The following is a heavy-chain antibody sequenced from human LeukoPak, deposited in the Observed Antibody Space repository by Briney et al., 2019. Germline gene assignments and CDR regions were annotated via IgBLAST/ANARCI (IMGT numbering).Heavy chain of an antibody. Sequence: SETLSLTCTVSGSSISSSDYYWGWIRQPPGKGLEWIGSIYYSVTTYYNPSLKSRVTISVDTSKNQFSLKLNSVTAADTAVYYCARESGYNARDYYMDVWGKGTTITISS. CDR3: ARESGYNARDYYMDV. CDR2: IYYSVTT. J-gene: IGHJ6*03. CDR1: GSSISSSDYY. V-gene: IGHV4-39*07. D-gene: IGHD5-24*01.